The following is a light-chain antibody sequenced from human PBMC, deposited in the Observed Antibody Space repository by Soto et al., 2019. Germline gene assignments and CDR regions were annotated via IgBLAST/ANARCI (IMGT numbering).Light chain of an antibody. V-gene: IGKV1-5*03. CDR2: KAS. CDR1: QNISRW. J-gene: IGKJ5*01. CDR3: QHSSSYPIT. Sequence: DIQMTQSPSTLSASVGDRVTIICRASQNISRWLAWYQQKPGKAPNLLIYKASTLQSEVPSRFSGSGSGTEFTLTINSLQPDDFATYHCQHSSSYPITFGQGTRLEI.